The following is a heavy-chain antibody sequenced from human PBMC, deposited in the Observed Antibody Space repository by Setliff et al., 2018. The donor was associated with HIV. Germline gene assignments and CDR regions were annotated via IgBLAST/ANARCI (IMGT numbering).Heavy chain of an antibody. CDR1: GFRVTDTY. CDR3: AKGGYGGAYYVAGY. D-gene: IGHD5-18*01. CDR2: IYKAGKT. Sequence: PGGSVRLSCEASGFRVTDTYMAWVRQAPGKGLEWVTLIYKAGKTYYADFVKGRFTIARDDTKNTVSLQMTNLEPGDTAMYYCAKGGYGGAYYVAGYWGQGTKVTVSS. V-gene: IGHV3-53*01. J-gene: IGHJ4*02.